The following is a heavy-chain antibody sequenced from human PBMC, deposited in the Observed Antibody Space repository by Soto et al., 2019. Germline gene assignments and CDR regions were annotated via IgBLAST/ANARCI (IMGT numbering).Heavy chain of an antibody. J-gene: IGHJ5*02. CDR1: GFTFSDYY. V-gene: IGHV3-11*01. CDR2: IRSSGSTI. Sequence: PXGSLRLSCAASGFTFSDYYMTWIRQAPGKGLEWLSYIRSSGSTIYYADSVKGRFTISRDNAKNSLFLQMNSLRAEDTAVYYCARDRAPAATNTDASLWFDHWGQGTLVTVSS. D-gene: IGHD2-2*01. CDR3: ARDRAPAATNTDASLWFDH.